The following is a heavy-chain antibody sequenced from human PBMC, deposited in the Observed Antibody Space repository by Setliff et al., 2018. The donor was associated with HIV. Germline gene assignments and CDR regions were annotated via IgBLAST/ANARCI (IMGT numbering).Heavy chain of an antibody. CDR3: ARLGSGWHWVTRIDY. V-gene: IGHV4-39*02. J-gene: IGHJ4*02. D-gene: IGHD6-19*01. CDR2: FYFGRTT. Sequence: SETLSLTCTVSGGSVYTASYYWGWVRQPPGKGLEWIGTFYFGRTTYYNPSLESRVTISIDTSKNLFFLTVRSVTAADTGIYYCARLGSGWHWVTRIDYWGRGTLVTVSS. CDR1: GGSVYTASYY.